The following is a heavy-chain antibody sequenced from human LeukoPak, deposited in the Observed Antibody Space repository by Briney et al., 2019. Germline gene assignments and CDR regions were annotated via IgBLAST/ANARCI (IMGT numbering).Heavy chain of an antibody. CDR3: ASAAGSGGSLLRLPRGYFDY. CDR2: ISYDGSNK. V-gene: IGHV3-30-3*01. D-gene: IGHD2-15*01. Sequence: GGSLRLSCAASGFTFSSYAMHWVRQAPGKGLEWVAVISYDGSNKYYADSVKGRFTISRDNSKNTLYLQMNSLRAEDTAVYYCASAAGSGGSLLRLPRGYFDYWGQGTLVTVSS. CDR1: GFTFSSYA. J-gene: IGHJ4*02.